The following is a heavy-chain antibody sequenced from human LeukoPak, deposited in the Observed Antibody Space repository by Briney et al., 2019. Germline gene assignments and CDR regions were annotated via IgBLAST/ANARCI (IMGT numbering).Heavy chain of an antibody. D-gene: IGHD6-19*01. V-gene: IGHV3-30-3*01. Sequence: LSLTCTVSGGSISSSSYYWGWIRQPPGKGLEWVAVISYDGSNKYYADSVKGRFTISRDNSKNTLYLQMNSLRAEDTAVYYCARDSSGQVYYYYGMDVWGQGTTDTVSS. CDR1: GGSISSSS. J-gene: IGHJ6*02. CDR3: ARDSSGQVYYYYGMDV. CDR2: ISYDGSNK.